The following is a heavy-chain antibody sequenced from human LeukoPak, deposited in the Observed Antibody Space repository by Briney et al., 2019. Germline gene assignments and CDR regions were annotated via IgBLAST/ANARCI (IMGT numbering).Heavy chain of an antibody. V-gene: IGHV1-58*01. D-gene: IGHD3-22*01. Sequence: SVKVSCKASGFTFSNSAVQWVRQARGQRLEWVGWIIVGTGVTNYAQSLQGRVTITRDLSTSTAYMELTSLTSEDTAVYYCAKAPGDSSGYYWYYYYYGMDVWGQGTTVTVSS. CDR3: AKAPGDSSGYYWYYYYYGMDV. CDR1: GFTFSNSA. CDR2: IIVGTGVT. J-gene: IGHJ6*02.